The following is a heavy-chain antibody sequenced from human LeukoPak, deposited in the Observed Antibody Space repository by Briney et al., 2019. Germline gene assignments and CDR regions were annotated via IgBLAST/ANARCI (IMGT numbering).Heavy chain of an antibody. CDR3: ARDWRLVRSGGAFDI. CDR2: IYYSGST. CDR1: GGSFSGYY. D-gene: IGHD6-25*01. Sequence: PSETLSLTCAVYGGSFSGYYWSWIRQPPGKGLEWIGYIYYSGSTNYNPSLKSRVTISVDTSKNQFSLKLSSVTAADTAVYYCARDWRLVRSGGAFDIWGQGTMVTVSS. J-gene: IGHJ3*02. V-gene: IGHV4-59*01.